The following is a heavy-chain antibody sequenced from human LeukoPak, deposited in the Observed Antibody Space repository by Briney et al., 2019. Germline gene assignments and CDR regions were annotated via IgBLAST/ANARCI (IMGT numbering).Heavy chain of an antibody. V-gene: IGHV3-21*01. CDR1: GFTFSSYS. CDR2: ISSSSSYT. Sequence: GGSLRLSCAASGFTFSSYSMNWVRQAPGKGLEWVSSISSSSSYTYYADSVKGRFTISRDNAKNSLYLQMNSLRAEDTAVYYCARDLRYSSSWYLSPFDYWGQGTLVTVSS. J-gene: IGHJ4*02. CDR3: ARDLRYSSSWYLSPFDY. D-gene: IGHD6-13*01.